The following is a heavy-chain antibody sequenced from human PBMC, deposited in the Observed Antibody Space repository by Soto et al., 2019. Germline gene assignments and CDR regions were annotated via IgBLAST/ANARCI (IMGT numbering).Heavy chain of an antibody. J-gene: IGHJ6*03. CDR1: GYTFTSYD. V-gene: IGHV1-8*01. CDR3: ARRSSTLLYYYYYYMDV. Sequence: QVQLVQSGAEVKKPGASVKVSCKASGYTFTSYDINWVRQATGQGLEWMGWMNPNSGNTGYAQKFQGRVTMTRNSSISKAYMELSSLRSEDTAVYYCARRSSTLLYYYYYYMDVWGKGTTVTVSS. D-gene: IGHD6-13*01. CDR2: MNPNSGNT.